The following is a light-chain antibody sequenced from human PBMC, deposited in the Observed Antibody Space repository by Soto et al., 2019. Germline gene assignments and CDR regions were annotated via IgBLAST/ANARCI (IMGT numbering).Light chain of an antibody. CDR1: QDISSY. CDR3: QRYNSAPYT. J-gene: IGKJ2*01. CDR2: SAS. V-gene: IGKV1-27*01. Sequence: DIQMTQSPSSLSASVGDRVTITCRASQDISSYLAWYQQKGGQVPHLLIYSASTLQSGVPSRFSGSGSGTDFTLTIRSLQTEDVATYYCQRYNSAPYTFGQGTKLEIK.